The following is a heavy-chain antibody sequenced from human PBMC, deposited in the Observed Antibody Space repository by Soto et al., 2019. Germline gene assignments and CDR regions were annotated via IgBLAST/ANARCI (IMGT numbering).Heavy chain of an antibody. CDR2: ISGSGGST. Sequence: EVQLLESGGGLVQPGGSLRLSCAASGFIFSSYSMSWVRQAPGKGLEWVSTISGSGGSTYYADAVKGRFTISRDNSKNTLYLQMNSLSAEDTAVYYCANPGSFLDYWGQGTLVTVSS. V-gene: IGHV3-23*01. CDR1: GFIFSSYS. D-gene: IGHD1-26*01. CDR3: ANPGSFLDY. J-gene: IGHJ4*02.